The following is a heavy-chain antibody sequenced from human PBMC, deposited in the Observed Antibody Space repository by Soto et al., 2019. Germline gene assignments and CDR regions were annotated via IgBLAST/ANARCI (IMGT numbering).Heavy chain of an antibody. CDR2: ITENGGDT. J-gene: IGHJ6*02. CDR3: AKGRNGVDV. CDR1: GFTFSSYA. Sequence: PGGSLRLSCAASGFTFSSYAMTWVRQAPGKGLEWVSAITENGGDTYYADSVKGRFTISRDNSKNTLYLQMNSLRAEDTAVFYRAKGRNGVDVWGQGTTVTVSS. V-gene: IGHV3-23*01.